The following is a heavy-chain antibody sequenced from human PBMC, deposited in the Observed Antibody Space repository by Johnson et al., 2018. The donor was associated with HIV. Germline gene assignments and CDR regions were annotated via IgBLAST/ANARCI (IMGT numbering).Heavy chain of an antibody. CDR1: GFTFNSYG. CDR2: ISYDGSNK. V-gene: IGHV3-30*19. CDR3: TYSSAWSPGAFDI. J-gene: IGHJ3*02. D-gene: IGHD6-19*01. Sequence: QVQLVESGGGVVQPGGSLSLSCAASGFTFNSYGMHWVRQAPGKGLEWVAVISYDGSNKYSADSVHVRFTISRDNSKNTLYLQMNSLRAEDTAVFYCTYSSAWSPGAFDIWGQGTMVTVSS.